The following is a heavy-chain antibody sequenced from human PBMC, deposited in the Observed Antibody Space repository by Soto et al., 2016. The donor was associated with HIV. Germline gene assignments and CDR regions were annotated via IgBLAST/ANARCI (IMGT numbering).Heavy chain of an antibody. Sequence: QVRLQESGPGLVKPAQTLSLTCSVSNDSINIGGYYWSWIRQRPDTGLEWIGVIDYSGKTSYNPSLRSRVTLSVDVSKSRLSLILRSMRSADSGTYFCTREPAPTGHSRGVDFWGQGAGSSSP. CDR3: TREPAPTGHSRGVDF. CDR1: NDSINIGGYY. J-gene: IGHJ4*02. V-gene: IGHV4-30-4*01. CDR2: IDYSGKT. D-gene: IGHD3-10*01.